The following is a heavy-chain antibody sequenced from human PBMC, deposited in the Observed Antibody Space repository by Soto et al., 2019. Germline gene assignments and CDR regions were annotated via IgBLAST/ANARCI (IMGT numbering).Heavy chain of an antibody. CDR3: ARNMDYYYGPGSGNGHGF. Sequence: QVQLVQSGAEVKEPGDSVRVSCEASGYTFTSYYIHWVRQAPGQGLEWMGWINPKFGDTTYAQDFQDRVTMTTDMSISTVYMELSRLTSDDTAKYYCARNMDYYYGPGSGNGHGFWGQGTTVTVFS. J-gene: IGHJ6*02. V-gene: IGHV1-2*02. CDR2: INPKFGDT. D-gene: IGHD3-10*01. CDR1: GYTFTSYY.